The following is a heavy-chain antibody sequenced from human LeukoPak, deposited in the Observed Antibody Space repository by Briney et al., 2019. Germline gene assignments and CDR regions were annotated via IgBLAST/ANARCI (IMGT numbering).Heavy chain of an antibody. CDR2: ISYDGSNK. Sequence: GRSLRLSCAASGFTFSSYGMHWVRQAPGKGLEWVAVISYDGSNKYYADSVKGRFTISRDNSKSTLYLQMNSLRAEDTAVYYCAKVLDSLLFDYWGQGTLVTVSS. V-gene: IGHV3-30*18. J-gene: IGHJ4*02. CDR3: AKVLDSLLFDY. D-gene: IGHD3-9*01. CDR1: GFTFSSYG.